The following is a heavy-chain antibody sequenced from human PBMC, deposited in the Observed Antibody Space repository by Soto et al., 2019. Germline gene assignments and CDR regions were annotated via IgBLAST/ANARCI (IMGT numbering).Heavy chain of an antibody. J-gene: IGHJ4*02. V-gene: IGHV3-48*02. CDR1: GFTFNTYS. CDR3: TRDPHALDF. Sequence: EVQLVESVGGLVQPGGSLRLSCAASGFTFNTYSMNWVRQTPGKGLEWVSYITSGSTRILYADSVQGRFTISRDNAKNSLYLQMTILRDDDTAIYYCTRDPHALDFWGQGTRVIVSS. CDR2: ITSGSTRI. D-gene: IGHD2-2*01.